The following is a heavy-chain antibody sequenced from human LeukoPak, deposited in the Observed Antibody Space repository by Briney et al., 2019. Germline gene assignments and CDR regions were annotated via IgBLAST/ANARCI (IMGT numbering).Heavy chain of an antibody. J-gene: IGHJ4*02. Sequence: ASVKVSCKASGYTFTSYGISWVRQAPGQGLEWMGWISAYNGNTNYAQKLLGRVTMTTDTSTSTAYMELRSLRSDDTAVYYCARDRSYYDYVWGSYRPYYFDYWGQGTLVTVSS. CDR1: GYTFTSYG. V-gene: IGHV1-18*01. CDR3: ARDRSYYDYVWGSYRPYYFDY. D-gene: IGHD3-16*02. CDR2: ISAYNGNT.